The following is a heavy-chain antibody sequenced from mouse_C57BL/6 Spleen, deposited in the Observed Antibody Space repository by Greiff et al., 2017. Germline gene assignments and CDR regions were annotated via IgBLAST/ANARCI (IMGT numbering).Heavy chain of an antibody. Sequence: VQLQESGAELAKPGASVKLSCKASGYTFTSYCISWVKQRTGQGLEWIGDIYPRSGNTYYNEKFKGKATLTADKSSSTAYMELSSLTSEDSAVYYCARGAPGDFGGWGTAITVTV. V-gene: IGHV1-81*01. CDR2: IYPRSGNT. CDR3: ARGAPGDFGG. J-gene: IGHJ1*03. CDR1: GYTFTSYC.